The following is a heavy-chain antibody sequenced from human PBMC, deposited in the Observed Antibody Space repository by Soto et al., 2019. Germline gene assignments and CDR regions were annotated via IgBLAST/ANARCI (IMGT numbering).Heavy chain of an antibody. CDR2: ISSSGTSA. Sequence: QVQLEESGGGLVKPGGSLRLSCAASGFTFSAVYMSWIRQAPNKGLEYISYISSSGTSANYADSVKGRFTITRDNAKNALYLQMNSLRAEDTAVYYCARDRRAVPGQYVDYWGQGALVTVSS. CDR3: ARDRRAVPGQYVDY. V-gene: IGHV3-11*05. D-gene: IGHD6-19*01. CDR1: GFTFSAVY. J-gene: IGHJ4*02.